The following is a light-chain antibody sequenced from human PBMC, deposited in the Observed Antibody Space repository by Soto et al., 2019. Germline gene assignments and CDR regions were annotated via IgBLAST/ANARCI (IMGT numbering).Light chain of an antibody. Sequence: DVQLTQSPSTLSASVGASVTITCRASQNVTTSLAWYQHKPGKAPKLLMFDVSNLESGVPSRFSGSGSGTEFTLSISSLHSDDLATYYCQQYDYSRTFGQGTKVDIK. J-gene: IGKJ1*01. CDR2: DVS. CDR3: QQYDYSRT. V-gene: IGKV1-5*01. CDR1: QNVTTS.